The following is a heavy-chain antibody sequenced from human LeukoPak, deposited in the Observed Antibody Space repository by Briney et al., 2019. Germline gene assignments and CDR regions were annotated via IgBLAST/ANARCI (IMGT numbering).Heavy chain of an antibody. CDR1: GFTFSSYS. CDR3: ASSPLDSSSWYSYGMDV. J-gene: IGHJ6*02. CDR2: ISSSSSYI. Sequence: GGSLRFSCAASGFTFSSYSMTWVRQAPGKGLEWVSSISSSSSYIYYADSVKGRFTISRDNAKNSLYLQMNSLRAEDTAVYYCASSPLDSSSWYSYGMDVWGQGTTVTVSS. D-gene: IGHD6-13*01. V-gene: IGHV3-21*01.